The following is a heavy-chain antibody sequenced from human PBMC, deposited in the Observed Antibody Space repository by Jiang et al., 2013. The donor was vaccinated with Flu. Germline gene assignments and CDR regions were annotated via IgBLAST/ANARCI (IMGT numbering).Heavy chain of an antibody. CDR3: ATELCPGSCPFDN. CDR1: DSTSRGVLG. CDR2: IDSDGTTS. Sequence: PGGSRRDSPVQPLDSTSRGVLGCTGSAKLQGRGLVWLSRIDSDGTTSRYADSVNGRFTSSRDNAKNTLYLQMNSLRAEDTAVYYCATELCPGSCPFDNWGQGTLVTVSS. J-gene: IGHJ4*02. V-gene: IGHV3-74*01. D-gene: IGHD2-21*01.